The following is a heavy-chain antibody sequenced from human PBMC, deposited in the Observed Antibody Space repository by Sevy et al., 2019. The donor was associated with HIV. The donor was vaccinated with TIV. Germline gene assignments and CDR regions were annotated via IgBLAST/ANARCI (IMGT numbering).Heavy chain of an antibody. CDR2: IRSKANSYAT. J-gene: IGHJ6*02. V-gene: IGHV3-73*01. Sequence: GGSLRLSCAASGFTFSGSAMHWVRQASGKGLEWVGRIRSKANSYATAYAASVKGRFTISRDDSKNTAYLQMNSLKTEDTAVYYCTLPLTAMDSYYYYGMDVWGQGTTVTVSS. CDR3: TLPLTAMDSYYYYGMDV. CDR1: GFTFSGSA. D-gene: IGHD5-18*01.